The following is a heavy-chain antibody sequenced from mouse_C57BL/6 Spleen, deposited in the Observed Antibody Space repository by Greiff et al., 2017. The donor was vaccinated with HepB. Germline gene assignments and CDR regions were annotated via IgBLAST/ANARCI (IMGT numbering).Heavy chain of an antibody. J-gene: IGHJ1*03. V-gene: IGHV3-6*01. D-gene: IGHD1-1*01. CDR1: GYSITSGYY. CDR3: ARVGGTVYWYFDV. Sequence: EVKLVESGPGLVKPSQSLSLTCSVTGYSITSGYYWNWIRQFPGNKLEWMGYISYDGSNNYNPSLKNRISITRDTSKNQFFLKLNSVTTEDTATYYCARVGGTVYWYFDVWGTGTTVTVSS. CDR2: ISYDGSN.